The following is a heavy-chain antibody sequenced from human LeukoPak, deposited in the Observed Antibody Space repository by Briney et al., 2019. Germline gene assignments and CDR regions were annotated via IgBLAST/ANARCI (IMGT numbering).Heavy chain of an antibody. CDR2: IKQDGSEK. J-gene: IGHJ4*02. Sequence: PGGSLRLSCAASGFTFSSHWMSWVRQAPGKGLEWVANIKQDGSEKYYVDSVKGRFTISRDNAKNSLYLQMNSLRAEDTAVYYCARDELGYWGQGTLVTVSS. D-gene: IGHD1-7*01. CDR3: ARDELGY. CDR1: GFTFSSHW. V-gene: IGHV3-7*01.